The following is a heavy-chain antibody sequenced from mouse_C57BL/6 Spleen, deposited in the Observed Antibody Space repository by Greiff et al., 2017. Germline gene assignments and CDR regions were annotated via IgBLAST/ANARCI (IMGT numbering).Heavy chain of an antibody. J-gene: IGHJ1*03. CDR3: ARTITGTSAGYFDV. CDR1: GYAFSSYW. CDR2: IYPGDGDT. D-gene: IGHD4-1*01. V-gene: IGHV1-80*01. Sequence: QVQLKQSGAELVKPGASVKISCKASGYAFSSYWMNWVKQRPGKGLECIGQIYPGDGDTNYNGTFKGKATLTADKSSSTAYMQLSSLTSEDSAVYFCARTITGTSAGYFDVWGTGTTVTVSS.